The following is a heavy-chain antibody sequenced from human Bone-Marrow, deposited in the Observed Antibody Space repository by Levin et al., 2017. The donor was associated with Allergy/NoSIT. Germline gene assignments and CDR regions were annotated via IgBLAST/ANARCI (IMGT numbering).Heavy chain of an antibody. Sequence: LGESLKISCKASGGTLHNYIVNWVRQAPGQGLELMGGLIPTFTTTISAQKFKGRITITVDKSTNTAYMELSSLQSDDTAVYYCATSPSWVFGVTHSNFFMDVWANGTAVSVSS. CDR2: LIPTFTTT. J-gene: IGHJ6*03. V-gene: IGHV1-69*06. D-gene: IGHD3-3*01. CDR3: ATSPSWVFGVTHSNFFMDV. CDR1: GGTLHNYI.